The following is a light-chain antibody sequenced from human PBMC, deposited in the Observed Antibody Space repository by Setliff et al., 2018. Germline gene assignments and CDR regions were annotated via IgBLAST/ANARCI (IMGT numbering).Light chain of an antibody. CDR1: SNDVGSYDL. V-gene: IGLV2-14*03. CDR2: GVS. Sequence: QSVLTQPASASGSPGQSITISCSGTSNDVGSYDLVSWYQQHPGKAPKLIIYGVSDRPSGVSSRFSGSKSGNTASLTISGLQTEDEADYYCNAYTAGTTYVFGTGTKVTVL. CDR3: NAYTAGTTYV. J-gene: IGLJ1*01.